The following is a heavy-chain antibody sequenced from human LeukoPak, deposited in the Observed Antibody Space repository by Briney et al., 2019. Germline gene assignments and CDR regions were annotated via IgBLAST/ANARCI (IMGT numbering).Heavy chain of an antibody. Sequence: SETLSLTCTVSGGSISSYYWSWIRQPAGKGLEWIGRIYTSGSTNYNPSLKSRVTMSVDTSKNQFSLKLSSVTAADTAVYYCARVVGAIWGSTNSDYYYMDVWGKGTTVTVSS. CDR1: GGSISSYY. CDR2: IYTSGST. V-gene: IGHV4-4*07. J-gene: IGHJ6*03. D-gene: IGHD3-16*01. CDR3: ARVVGAIWGSTNSDYYYMDV.